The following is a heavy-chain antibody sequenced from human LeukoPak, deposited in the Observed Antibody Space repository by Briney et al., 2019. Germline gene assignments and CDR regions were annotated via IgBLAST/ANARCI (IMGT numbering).Heavy chain of an antibody. D-gene: IGHD5-12*01. CDR3: AREERVATTTIDY. CDR1: SYTFTGYY. Sequence: SCKASSYTFTGYYMHWVRQAPGEGLEWVAVIWYDGSNKYYADSVKGRFTISRDNSKNTLYLQMNSLRAEDTAVYYCAREERVATTTIDYWGQGTLVTVSS. V-gene: IGHV3-33*01. J-gene: IGHJ4*02. CDR2: IWYDGSNK.